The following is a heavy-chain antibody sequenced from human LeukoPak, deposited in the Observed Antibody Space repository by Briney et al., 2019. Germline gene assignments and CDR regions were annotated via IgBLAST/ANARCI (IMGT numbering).Heavy chain of an antibody. CDR3: ARSRAFNSGAFDP. CDR1: GGSISSYY. Sequence: SETLSLTCTVSGGSISSYYWSWIRQPPGKGLEWIGYIYYSGSTNYNPSLKSRVNISVDTSKNQFSLKLSSVTAADTAVYYCARSRAFNSGAFDPWGQGSLVTVSS. D-gene: IGHD1-26*01. V-gene: IGHV4-59*12. CDR2: IYYSGST. J-gene: IGHJ5*02.